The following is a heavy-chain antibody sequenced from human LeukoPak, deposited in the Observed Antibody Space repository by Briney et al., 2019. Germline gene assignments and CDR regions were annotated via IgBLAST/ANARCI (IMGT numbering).Heavy chain of an antibody. D-gene: IGHD1-7*01. CDR2: IRFDGSNQ. V-gene: IGHV3-30*02. J-gene: IGHJ6*03. CDR1: GFTFSDYG. Sequence: GGSLRLSCAASGFTFSDYGMHWVRQAPGKGLEWVALIRFDGSNQDYADSVRGRSIISRDNSKNTLYLQMNSLRAEDTAVYYCATYSITGTNYYYYYMDVWGKGTTVTVSS. CDR3: ATYSITGTNYYYYYMDV.